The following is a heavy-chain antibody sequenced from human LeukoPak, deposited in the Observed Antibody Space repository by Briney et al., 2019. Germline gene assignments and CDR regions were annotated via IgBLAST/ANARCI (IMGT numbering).Heavy chain of an antibody. CDR2: ISYDGTNK. J-gene: IGHJ4*02. CDR3: AKDLNYDFWSGLGN. CDR1: GFTFSSYG. D-gene: IGHD3-3*01. Sequence: GGSLRLSCAVSGFTFSSYGMHWVRQAPGKGLEWMAVISYDGTNKYYADSVKGRFTISKDNSKNTLYLQMNSLRAEDTAVYYCAKDLNYDFWSGLGNWGQGTLVTVSS. V-gene: IGHV3-30*18.